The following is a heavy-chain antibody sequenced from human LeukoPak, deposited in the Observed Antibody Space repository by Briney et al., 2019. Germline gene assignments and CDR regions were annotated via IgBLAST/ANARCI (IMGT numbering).Heavy chain of an antibody. CDR1: GFTFNNYG. J-gene: IGHJ4*02. CDR2: IRYDGNKK. Sequence: GGSLRLSCAASGFTFNNYGIHCVRQAPGKGLEWVAFIRYDGNKKYYTDSVKGRFTISRDNSKNTLYLQMNSLRAEDTAVYYCAKDMDYDDVSGYYWGFDYWGQGTLVTVSS. CDR3: AKDMDYDDVSGYYWGFDY. D-gene: IGHD3-22*01. V-gene: IGHV3-30*02.